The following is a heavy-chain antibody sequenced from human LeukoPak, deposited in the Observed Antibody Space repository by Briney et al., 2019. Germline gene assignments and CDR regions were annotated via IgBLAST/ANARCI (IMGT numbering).Heavy chain of an antibody. CDR1: GFTFSSYS. J-gene: IGHJ6*03. CDR3: AREGSEGYSYGFMDV. Sequence: GGSLRLSCAASGFTFSSYSMNWVRQAPGKGLEGVSSIISSSSYIYYADSVKGRFTISRDNAKNSLYLQMNSLRAEDTAVYYCAREGSEGYSYGFMDVWGKGTTVTVSS. V-gene: IGHV3-21*01. CDR2: IISSSSYI. D-gene: IGHD5-18*01.